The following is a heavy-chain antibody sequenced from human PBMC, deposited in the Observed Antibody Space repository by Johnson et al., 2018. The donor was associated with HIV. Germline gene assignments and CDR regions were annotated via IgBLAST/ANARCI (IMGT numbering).Heavy chain of an antibody. D-gene: IGHD3-16*01. Sequence: QVQLVESGGGVVQPGRSLRLSCAASGFTFSNYDMHWVRQAPGKGLEWVAVISYDGSNKYCADSVKGRFTISRDNSKKKLYLQMGSLRAEDMAVYYCARDPLENDYIWGQGAFDIWGQGTMVTVSS. CDR2: ISYDGSNK. V-gene: IGHV3-30*14. J-gene: IGHJ3*02. CDR3: ARDPLENDYIWGQGAFDI. CDR1: GFTFSNYD.